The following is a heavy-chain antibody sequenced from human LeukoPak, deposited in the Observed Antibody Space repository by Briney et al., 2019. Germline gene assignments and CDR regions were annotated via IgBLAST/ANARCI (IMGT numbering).Heavy chain of an antibody. D-gene: IGHD3-22*01. Sequence: GGPLRLSCAASGFTFSSYSMNWVRQAPGKGLEWVSSISSSSSYIYYADSVKGRFTISRDNAKNSLYVQVNSLGTEDTAAYYCAKGSYYDSSGSFYFDYWGQGTLVTVSS. V-gene: IGHV3-21*04. CDR1: GFTFSSYS. CDR3: AKGSYYDSSGSFYFDY. J-gene: IGHJ4*02. CDR2: ISSSSSYI.